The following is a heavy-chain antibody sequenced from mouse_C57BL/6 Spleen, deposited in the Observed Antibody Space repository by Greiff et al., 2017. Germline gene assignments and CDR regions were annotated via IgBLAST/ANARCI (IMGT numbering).Heavy chain of an antibody. CDR1: GYTFTSYW. J-gene: IGHJ1*03. Sequence: QVQLQQPGAELVRPGSSVKLSCKASGYTFTSYWMDWVKQRPGQGLEWIGNIYPSDSETHYNQKFKVKATLTVDKSSSTAYMQLSSLTSEDSAVYYCAREEEILGYFDVWGTGTTVTVSS. D-gene: IGHD2-10*02. V-gene: IGHV1-61*01. CDR3: AREEEILGYFDV. CDR2: IYPSDSET.